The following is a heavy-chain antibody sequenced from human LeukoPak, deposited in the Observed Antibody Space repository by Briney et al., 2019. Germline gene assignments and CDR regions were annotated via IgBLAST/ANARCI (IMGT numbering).Heavy chain of an antibody. D-gene: IGHD3-3*01. Sequence: GGSLRLSCAASGFTVSNNYMSWVRQAPGKGLEWVSAFYSGGTTYYADSVKGRFTISADNSKNTVSLQMNSLRAEDTAVYYCARQTIFGAYWGQGTLVTVSS. J-gene: IGHJ4*02. CDR1: GFTVSNNY. CDR3: ARQTIFGAY. CDR2: FYSGGTT. V-gene: IGHV3-53*01.